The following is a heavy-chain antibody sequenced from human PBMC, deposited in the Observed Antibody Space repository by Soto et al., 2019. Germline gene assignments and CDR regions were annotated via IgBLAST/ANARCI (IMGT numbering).Heavy chain of an antibody. V-gene: IGHV3-9*01. D-gene: IGHD4-17*01. CDR3: AKSTTDSFAYMDV. Sequence: EVQLVESGGGLVQPGRSLRLSCAASGFTFDDYAMHWVRHAPGKGLEWVSGITWNSGSIGYADSGKGRFPISRDNAKNSLYLQMNSLRAEDTALYYCAKSTTDSFAYMDVWGKGTTVTASS. J-gene: IGHJ6*03. CDR1: GFTFDDYA. CDR2: ITWNSGSI.